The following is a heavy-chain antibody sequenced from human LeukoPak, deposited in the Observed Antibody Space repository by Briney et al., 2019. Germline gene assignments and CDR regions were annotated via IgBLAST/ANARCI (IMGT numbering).Heavy chain of an antibody. Sequence: ESLDLSCKGSGYSFTSYWIGWVPQMPGKGLEWMGIIYPGDSDAGNSPSVSSQVTISADKSISTAYLQWGSLKASDTAMYYCARRGGGERYFQYWGECTLHPVSS. J-gene: IGHJ1*01. D-gene: IGHD2-15*01. V-gene: IGHV5-51*01. CDR1: GYSFTSYW. CDR3: ARRGGGERYFQY. CDR2: IYPGDSDA.